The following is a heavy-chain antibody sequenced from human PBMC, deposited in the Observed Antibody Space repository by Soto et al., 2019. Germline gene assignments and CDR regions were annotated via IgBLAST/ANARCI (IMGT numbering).Heavy chain of an antibody. CDR2: IWYDGSNK. Sequence: QVQLVESGGGVVQPGRSLRLSCAASGFTFSSYGMHWVRQAPGKGLEWVAVIWYDGSNKYYADSVKGRFTISRDNSKKTLYLQMNSLRAEDTAVYYCARAHSAGYSRGYWADDAFDIWGQGTMVTVSS. CDR3: ARAHSAGYSRGYWADDAFDI. CDR1: GFTFSSYG. J-gene: IGHJ3*02. D-gene: IGHD3-22*01. V-gene: IGHV3-33*01.